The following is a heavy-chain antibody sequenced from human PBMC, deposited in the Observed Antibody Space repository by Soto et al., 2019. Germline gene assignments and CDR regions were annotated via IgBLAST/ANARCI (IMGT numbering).Heavy chain of an antibody. CDR1: GGTFSSYA. V-gene: IGHV1-69*13. D-gene: IGHD2-15*01. CDR2: IIPIFGTA. Sequence: SVKVSCKASGGTFSSYAISWVRQAPGQGLEWMGGIIPIFGTANYAQKFQGRVTITADESTSTAYMELSSLRAEDTAVYYCARERTGDCSGGSCRDYWGQGTLVTVSS. CDR3: ARERTGDCSGGSCRDY. J-gene: IGHJ4*02.